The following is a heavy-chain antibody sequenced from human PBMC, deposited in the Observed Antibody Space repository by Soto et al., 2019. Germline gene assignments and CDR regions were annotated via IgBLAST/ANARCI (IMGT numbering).Heavy chain of an antibody. Sequence: GGSLRLSCAASGFTFDDFGMHWVRQPPGKGLEWVSSINWSSGSIAYADSVEGRFTISRDNVKNSLFLQMYSLRPEDTALYFCAKDMGEGGTLAVAGGRFDSWGQGTLVTVSS. CDR1: GFTFDDFG. D-gene: IGHD6-19*01. J-gene: IGHJ4*02. CDR3: AKDMGEGGTLAVAGGRFDS. CDR2: INWSSGSI. V-gene: IGHV3-9*01.